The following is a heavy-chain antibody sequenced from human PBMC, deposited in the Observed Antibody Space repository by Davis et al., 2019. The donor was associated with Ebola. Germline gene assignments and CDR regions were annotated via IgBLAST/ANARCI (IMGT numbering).Heavy chain of an antibody. Sequence: GESLKISCAASGFTFSSYDMHWVRQATGKRLEWVSAIGTAGDTYYPGSVKGRFTISRANAKSSLYLQMNSLRAEDTAVYYCARLGTAAAGKGNWFDPWGQGTLVTVSS. D-gene: IGHD6-13*01. J-gene: IGHJ5*02. V-gene: IGHV3-13*01. CDR2: IGTAGDT. CDR3: ARLGTAAAGKGNWFDP. CDR1: GFTFSSYD.